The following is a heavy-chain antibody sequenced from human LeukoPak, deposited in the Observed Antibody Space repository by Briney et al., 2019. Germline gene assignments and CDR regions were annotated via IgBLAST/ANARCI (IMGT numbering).Heavy chain of an antibody. Sequence: SETLSLTCAVYGGSFSGYYWSWIRQPPGKGLEWIGEINHSGSTNYNPSLKSRVTISVDTSKNQFSLKLSSVTAADTAVYYCAKGPFYYYGMDVWGQGTTVTVSS. CDR3: AKGPFYYYGMDV. V-gene: IGHV4-34*01. CDR1: GGSFSGYY. CDR2: INHSGST. J-gene: IGHJ6*02.